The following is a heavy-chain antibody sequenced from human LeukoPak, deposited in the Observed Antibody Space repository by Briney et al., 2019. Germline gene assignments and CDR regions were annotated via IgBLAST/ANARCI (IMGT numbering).Heavy chain of an antibody. J-gene: IGHJ5*02. V-gene: IGHV3-30-3*01. D-gene: IGHD3-22*01. CDR3: ARDSDSSGPNWFDP. CDR1: GFTFSSYA. Sequence: PGRSLRLSRAASGFTFSSYAMHWVRQAPGKGLEWVAVISYDGSNKYYADSVKGRFTISRDNSKNTLYLQMNSLRAEDTAVYYCARDSDSSGPNWFDPWGQGTLVTVSS. CDR2: ISYDGSNK.